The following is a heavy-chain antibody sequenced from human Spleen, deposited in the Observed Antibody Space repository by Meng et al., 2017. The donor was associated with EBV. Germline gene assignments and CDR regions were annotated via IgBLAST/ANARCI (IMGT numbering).Heavy chain of an antibody. D-gene: IGHD3-3*01. CDR2: INQSGST. V-gene: IGHV4-39*07. Sequence: QVQLQESGPGLRRPSETLSLNCTVSGASISSSSYYWGWIRQAPGKGLEWIGEINQSGSTNYNPSLKSRVTFSVDTSKNQFSLRLSSVTAADTAVYYCARVDLPTIFAVAQDYWGQGTLVTVSS. CDR1: GASISSSSYY. J-gene: IGHJ4*02. CDR3: ARVDLPTIFAVAQDY.